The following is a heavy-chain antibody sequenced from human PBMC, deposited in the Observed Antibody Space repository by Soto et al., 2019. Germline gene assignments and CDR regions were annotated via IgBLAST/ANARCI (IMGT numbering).Heavy chain of an antibody. CDR3: ARGGSSSWYSLDY. Sequence: QVQLVQSGAEVKKPGASVKVSCKASGYTFTSYAMHWVRQAPGQRLEWMGWIYAGNGNTKYSQKFQGRVTITRDTAASTAYRERSSLRSEDTAVYCCARGGSSSWYSLDYWGQGTLVTVSS. J-gene: IGHJ4*02. CDR1: GYTFTSYA. CDR2: IYAGNGNT. D-gene: IGHD6-13*01. V-gene: IGHV1-3*01.